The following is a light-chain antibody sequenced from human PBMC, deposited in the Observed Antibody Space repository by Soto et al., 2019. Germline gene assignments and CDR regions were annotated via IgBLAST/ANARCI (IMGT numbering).Light chain of an antibody. CDR3: SSYTDTNTRV. V-gene: IGLV2-14*01. CDR2: EVD. J-gene: IGLJ2*01. Sequence: QSVLTQPASVSGSPGQSITISCTGTTSDVGGYNYVSWYQQHPGKAPKLLIYEVDNRPSGVSYRFSGSKSGNTASLTISGLQAEDEADYYCSSYTDTNTRVFGGGTKLTDL. CDR1: TSDVGGYNY.